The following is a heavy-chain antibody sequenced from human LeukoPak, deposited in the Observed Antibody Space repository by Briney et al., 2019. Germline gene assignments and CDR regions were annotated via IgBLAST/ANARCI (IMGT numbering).Heavy chain of an antibody. V-gene: IGHV4-61*01. D-gene: IGHD3-3*01. J-gene: IGHJ4*02. CDR3: ARSGFLEWSAFDY. CDR2: IYYSGST. CDR1: GGSVSSGSYY. Sequence: SETLSLTCTVSGGSVSSGSYYWSWIRQPPGKGLEWIGYIYYSGSTNYNPSLKSRVSISVDTSKNQFSLKLSSVTAADTAVYYCARSGFLEWSAFDYWAREPWSPSPQ.